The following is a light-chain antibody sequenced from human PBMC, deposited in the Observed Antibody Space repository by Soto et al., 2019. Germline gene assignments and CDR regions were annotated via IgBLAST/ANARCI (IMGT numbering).Light chain of an antibody. J-gene: IGLJ2*01. CDR1: SGDVGTYNS. V-gene: IGLV2-11*01. CDR3: SSYAGNYTLD. CDR2: DVN. Sequence: QSVLTQPRSVSGSPGQSVIISCTGTSGDVGTYNSVSWYQQHPGKAPRLIIYDVNKRPSGVPDRFSASMSGNTASLTISGLQADDEADYHCSSYAGNYTLDFGGGTKLTVL.